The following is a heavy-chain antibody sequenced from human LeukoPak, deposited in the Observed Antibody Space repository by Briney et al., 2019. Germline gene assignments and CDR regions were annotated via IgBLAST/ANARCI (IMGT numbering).Heavy chain of an antibody. D-gene: IGHD6-13*01. J-gene: IGHJ4*02. V-gene: IGHV3-21*01. Sequence: GGSLRLSCAASGFTFSSYSMNWVRQAPGKGLEWASSISSSSSYIYYADSVKGRFTISRDNAKNSLYLQMNSLRAEDTAVYYCARDLAAAGREVYWGQGTLVTVSS. CDR2: ISSSSSYI. CDR1: GFTFSSYS. CDR3: ARDLAAAGREVY.